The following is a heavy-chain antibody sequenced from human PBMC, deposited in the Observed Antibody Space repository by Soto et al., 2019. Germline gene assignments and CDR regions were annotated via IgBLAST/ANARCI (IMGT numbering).Heavy chain of an antibody. J-gene: IGHJ4*01. CDR3: AKGGRQWLVTSDFKY. D-gene: IGHD6-19*01. Sequence: VQLVESGGGVVQPGRSLRLSCAASGFTFSDYAMHWVRQAPGKGLEWVAVVSHDGRNTHYADSVKGRFPISRDSSKNTVSLEMASLRAEDTAVYYCAKGGRQWLVTSDFKYWGQGALVTVSS. V-gene: IGHV3-30*18. CDR2: VSHDGRNT. CDR1: GFTFSDYA.